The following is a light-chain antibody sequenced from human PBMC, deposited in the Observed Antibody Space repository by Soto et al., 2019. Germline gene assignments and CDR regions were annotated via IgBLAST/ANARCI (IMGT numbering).Light chain of an antibody. V-gene: IGLV1-40*01. CDR2: GNS. J-gene: IGLJ1*01. Sequence: QSVLTQPPSVSGAPGQRVTISCTGRSSNIGATYDVQGYQQLPGTAPKLLIYGNSNRPSGVPDRFSGSKSGTSASLAITGLQADDEADYYCQSYDSSLSAHYVFGTGTKVTV. CDR3: QSYDSSLSAHYV. CDR1: SSNIGATYD.